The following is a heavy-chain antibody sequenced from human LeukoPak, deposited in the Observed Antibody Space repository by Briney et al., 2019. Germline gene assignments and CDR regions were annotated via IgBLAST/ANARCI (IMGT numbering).Heavy chain of an antibody. J-gene: IGHJ6*02. V-gene: IGHV1-8*01. CDR3: ARTYSGSYPNYYYYYGMDV. CDR1: GYTFTSYD. CDR2: MNPNSGNT. Sequence: ASVKVSCKASGYTFTSYDINWVRQATGQGLEWMGWMNPNSGNTGYAQKFQGRVTMTRNTSISTAYMELSSLRSEDTAVYYCARTYSGSYPNYYYYYGMDVWGQGTTVTVSS. D-gene: IGHD1-26*01.